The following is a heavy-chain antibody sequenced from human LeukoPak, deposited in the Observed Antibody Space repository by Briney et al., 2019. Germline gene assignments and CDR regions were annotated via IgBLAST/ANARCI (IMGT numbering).Heavy chain of an antibody. CDR3: VILAGSYYFDY. J-gene: IGHJ4*02. Sequence: GGSLRLSCSASGFTFSSYAMHWVRQAPGKGLEYVSAISSNGGRTYYADSVKGRFTISRDNSKNTLYLQMSRPRAEDTAVYYCVILAGSYYFDYWGQGTLVTVSS. CDR2: ISSNGGRT. V-gene: IGHV3-64D*09. CDR1: GFTFSSYA. D-gene: IGHD6-13*01.